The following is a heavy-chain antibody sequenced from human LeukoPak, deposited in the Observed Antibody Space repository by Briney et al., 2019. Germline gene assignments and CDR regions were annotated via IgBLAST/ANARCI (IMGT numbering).Heavy chain of an antibody. Sequence: ASETLSLTCTVSGGSISSSSYYWGWIRQPPGKGLEWIGSTYYSGSTYYNPSLKSRVTISVDTSKNQFSLKLSSVTAADTAVYYCASCSGGSCYSVLVAFDIWGQGTMVTVSS. CDR2: TYYSGST. CDR1: GGSISSSSYY. D-gene: IGHD2-15*01. V-gene: IGHV4-39*07. CDR3: ASCSGGSCYSVLVAFDI. J-gene: IGHJ3*02.